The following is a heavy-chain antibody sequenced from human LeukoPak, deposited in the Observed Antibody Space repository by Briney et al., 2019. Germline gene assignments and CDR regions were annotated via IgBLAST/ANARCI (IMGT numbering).Heavy chain of an antibody. CDR2: IVPITGDT. D-gene: IGHD3-22*01. CDR3: ATATRYDSSDARSHYFDL. J-gene: IGHJ2*01. V-gene: IGHV1-2*02. Sequence: GASVKVSCRAPGYSFNEYYVHWVRQAPGQGLEWMGWIVPITGDTRYAPRFQGGVTLSSDTSTSTAYLELSSLRSDDPAVFYCATATRYDSSDARSHYFDLWGRGTLITVSS. CDR1: GYSFNEYY.